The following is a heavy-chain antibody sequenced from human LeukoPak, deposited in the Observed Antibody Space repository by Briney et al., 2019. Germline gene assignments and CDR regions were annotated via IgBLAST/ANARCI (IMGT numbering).Heavy chain of an antibody. CDR2: ISAYNGNT. V-gene: IGHV1-18*04. Sequence: ASVKVSCKAYGYTFTGYYMHWVRQAPGQGLEWMGWISAYNGNTNYAQKLQGRVTMTTDTSTSTAYMELRSLRSDDTAVYYCARPFPSGGLNYWGQGTLVTVSS. J-gene: IGHJ4*02. CDR1: GYTFTGYY. D-gene: IGHD2/OR15-2a*01. CDR3: ARPFPSGGLNY.